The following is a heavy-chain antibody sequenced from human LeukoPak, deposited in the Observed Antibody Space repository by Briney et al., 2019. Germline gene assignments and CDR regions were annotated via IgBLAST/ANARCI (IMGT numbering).Heavy chain of an antibody. V-gene: IGHV1-2*02. Sequence: ASVKVSCKASGYTFTSYDINWVRQAPGQGLEWMGWINPNSGGTNYAQKFQGRVTMTRDTSISTAYMELSRLRSDDTAVYYCARRSYGDYWGQGTLVTVSS. CDR1: GYTFTSYD. J-gene: IGHJ4*02. D-gene: IGHD1-26*01. CDR2: INPNSGGT. CDR3: ARRSYGDY.